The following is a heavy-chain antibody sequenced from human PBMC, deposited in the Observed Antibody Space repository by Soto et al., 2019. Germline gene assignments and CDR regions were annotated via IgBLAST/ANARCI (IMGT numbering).Heavy chain of an antibody. CDR1: GGSVSSGSYY. V-gene: IGHV4-61*01. D-gene: IGHD3-9*01. J-gene: IGHJ6*02. Sequence: SETLSLTCTVSGGSVSSGSYYWSWIRQPPGKGLEWIGYIYYSGSTNYNPSLKSRVTISVDTSKNQFSLKLSSVTAADTAVYYCARRYYDILDYGMDVWGQGTTVTVSS. CDR3: ARRYYDILDYGMDV. CDR2: IYYSGST.